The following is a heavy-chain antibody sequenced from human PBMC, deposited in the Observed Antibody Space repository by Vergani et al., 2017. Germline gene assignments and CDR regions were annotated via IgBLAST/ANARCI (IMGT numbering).Heavy chain of an antibody. CDR2: IYYSGST. CDR3: ARGGDYYDSSGYYWGYYYYGMDV. J-gene: IGHJ6*02. CDR1: GGSISSSSYY. D-gene: IGHD3-22*01. V-gene: IGHV4-39*07. Sequence: QLQLQESGPGLVKPSETLSLTCTVSGGSISSSSYYWGWIRQPPGKGLEWIGSIYYSGSTYYNPSLKSRVTISVDTSKNQFSLKLSSVTAADTAVYYCARGGDYYDSSGYYWGYYYYGMDVWGQGTTVTVSS.